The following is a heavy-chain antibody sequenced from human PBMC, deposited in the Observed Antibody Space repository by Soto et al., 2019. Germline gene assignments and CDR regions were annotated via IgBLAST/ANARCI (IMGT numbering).Heavy chain of an antibody. CDR1: GGTFSSYT. CDR2: IIPILGIA. J-gene: IGHJ5*02. Sequence: QVQLVQSGAEVKKPGSSVKVSCKASGGTFSSYTISWVRQAPGQGLEWMGRIIPILGIANYAQKFQGRVTITADKSTSTAYMELSSLRSEDTAVYYCARGMVVAATTVNWFDPWGQGTLVTVPS. CDR3: ARGMVVAATTVNWFDP. D-gene: IGHD2-15*01. V-gene: IGHV1-69*02.